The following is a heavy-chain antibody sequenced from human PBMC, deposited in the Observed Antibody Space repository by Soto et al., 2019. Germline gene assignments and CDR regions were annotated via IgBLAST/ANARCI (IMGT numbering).Heavy chain of an antibody. Sequence: LSCAASGFIFSDHYMDWVRQAPGKGLEWVGRTRNKANSHTTEYAASVKGRFTISRDDSKNSLYLQMNSLKIEDTAVYYCARATTVTDYWGQGTLVTVSS. V-gene: IGHV3-72*01. CDR2: TRNKANSHTT. J-gene: IGHJ4*02. CDR1: GFIFSDHY. CDR3: ARATTVTDY. D-gene: IGHD4-17*01.